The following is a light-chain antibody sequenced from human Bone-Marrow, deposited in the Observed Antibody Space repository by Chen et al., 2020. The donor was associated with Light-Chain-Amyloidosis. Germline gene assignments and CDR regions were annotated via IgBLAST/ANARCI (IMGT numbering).Light chain of an antibody. V-gene: IGLV3-21*02. J-gene: IGLJ3*02. Sequence: SYVLTQPSSVSVAPGQTATLACGGNNIGSTSLHWYQQTPGQAPLLVVYDDSDRPSGITERLAGSNSGNTATLSSRRVEAGDEADYDCRVWERSSDRPVFGGGTKLTVL. CDR3: RVWERSSDRPV. CDR1: NIGSTS. CDR2: DDS.